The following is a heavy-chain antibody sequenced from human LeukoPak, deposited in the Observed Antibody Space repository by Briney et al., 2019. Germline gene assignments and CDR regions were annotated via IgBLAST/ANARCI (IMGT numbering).Heavy chain of an antibody. CDR2: INPSGGST. CDR1: GYTFTSYY. CDR3: ARFFSGSENERYSSGWVQEAYFDY. V-gene: IGHV1-46*01. Sequence: GASVKVSCKASGYTFTSYYMHWVRQAPGQGLEWMGIINPSGGSTSYAQKFQGRVTMTRDTSTSTVYMELSSLRSEDTAVYYCARFFSGSENERYSSGWVQEAYFDYWGQGTLVTVSS. D-gene: IGHD6-19*01. J-gene: IGHJ4*02.